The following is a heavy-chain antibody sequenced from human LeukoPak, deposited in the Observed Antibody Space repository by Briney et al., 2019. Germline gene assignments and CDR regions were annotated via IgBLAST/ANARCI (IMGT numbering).Heavy chain of an antibody. V-gene: IGHV1-69*13. CDR1: GGTFSSYA. D-gene: IGHD3-3*01. J-gene: IGHJ4*02. CDR3: AREADYDFWSGISRAFDY. Sequence: SVKVSCKASGGTFSSYAISWVRQAPRQGLEWMGGIIPIFGTANYAQKFQGRVTITADESTSTAYMELSSLRSEDTAVYYCAREADYDFWSGISRAFDYWGQGTLVTVSS. CDR2: IIPIFGTA.